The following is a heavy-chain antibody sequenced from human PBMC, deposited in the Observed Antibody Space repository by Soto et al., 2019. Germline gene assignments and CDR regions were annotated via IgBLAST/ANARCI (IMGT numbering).Heavy chain of an antibody. Sequence: PGGSLRLSCAASGFTFSSYAMHWVRQAPGKGLEWVAVISYDGSNKYYADSVKGRFTISRDNSKNTLYLQMNSLRAEDTAVYYCARDDIVVVTAIPFDYWGQGTLVTVSS. D-gene: IGHD2-21*02. CDR1: GFTFSSYA. CDR3: ARDDIVVVTAIPFDY. V-gene: IGHV3-30-3*01. CDR2: ISYDGSNK. J-gene: IGHJ4*02.